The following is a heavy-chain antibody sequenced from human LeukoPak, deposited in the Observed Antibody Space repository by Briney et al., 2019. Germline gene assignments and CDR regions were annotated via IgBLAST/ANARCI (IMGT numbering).Heavy chain of an antibody. Sequence: GASVKVSCKASGYTFTSYYMHWVRQAPGQGLEWMGIINPSGGSTSYAQKFQGRVTMTRDTSTSTVYMELSSLRSEDTAVYYCARDGLSLYYDSSGSSDYWGQGTLVTVSS. D-gene: IGHD3-22*01. CDR3: ARDGLSLYYDSSGSSDY. V-gene: IGHV1-46*01. CDR1: GYTFTSYY. J-gene: IGHJ4*02. CDR2: INPSGGST.